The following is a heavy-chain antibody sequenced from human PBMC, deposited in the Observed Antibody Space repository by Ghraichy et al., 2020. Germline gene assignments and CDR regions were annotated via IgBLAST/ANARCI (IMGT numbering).Heavy chain of an antibody. D-gene: IGHD3-3*01. J-gene: IGHJ5*01. CDR2: ISHNGAV. V-gene: IGHV4-59*02. Sequence: SETLSLTCAVSGGYVNRFFWGWLRQSPGKGLEWLAHISHNGAVNYNTSLQGRVTISMQTPQNQVSLTVRSVTAADTAVYYCARVRFESSSGPWFDSWGLGTLVIVSS. CDR1: GGYVNRFF. CDR3: ARVRFESSSGPWFDS.